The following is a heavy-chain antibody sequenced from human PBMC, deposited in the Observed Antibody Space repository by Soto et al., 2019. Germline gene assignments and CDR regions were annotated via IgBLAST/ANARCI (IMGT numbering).Heavy chain of an antibody. CDR3: ASGLRTIAAAGTNYYYGMDV. Sequence: RASVKVSCKASGYTFTSYGISWVRQAPGQGLEWMGWISAYNGNTNYAQKLQGRVTMTTDTSTSTAYMELRSLRSDDTAVYYCASGLRTIAAAGTNYYYGMDVWGQGTTVTVSS. CDR1: GYTFTSYG. V-gene: IGHV1-18*04. J-gene: IGHJ6*02. D-gene: IGHD6-13*01. CDR2: ISAYNGNT.